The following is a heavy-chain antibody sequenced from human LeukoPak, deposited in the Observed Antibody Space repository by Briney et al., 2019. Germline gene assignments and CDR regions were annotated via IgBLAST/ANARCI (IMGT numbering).Heavy chain of an antibody. CDR3: AKVTTSSGYYSRFDH. J-gene: IGHJ4*02. V-gene: IGHV3-30*18. CDR2: LSFDGSNK. Sequence: PGGSLRLSCAASGFTFSTFGMHWVRQAPGKWLEWVAVLSFDGSNKYYADSVKGRFTISRDNSKNTLYLEMNSLRVEDTAVYYCAKVTTSSGYYSRFDHWGQGTLVTVSS. CDR1: GFTFSTFG. D-gene: IGHD3-22*01.